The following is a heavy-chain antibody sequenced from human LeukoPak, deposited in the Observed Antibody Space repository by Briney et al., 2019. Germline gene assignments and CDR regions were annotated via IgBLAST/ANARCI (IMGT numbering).Heavy chain of an antibody. V-gene: IGHV3-48*04. CDR1: GFTFSSYS. Sequence: GGSLRLSCAASGFTFSSYSMMWVRQAPGKGLEWVSCISSSSTTIHYADSVKGRFTISRDNAKNTLYLQMNSLRAEDTAVYYCARFTAMVPFDYWGQGTLVTVSS. D-gene: IGHD5-18*01. CDR3: ARFTAMVPFDY. J-gene: IGHJ4*02. CDR2: ISSSSTTI.